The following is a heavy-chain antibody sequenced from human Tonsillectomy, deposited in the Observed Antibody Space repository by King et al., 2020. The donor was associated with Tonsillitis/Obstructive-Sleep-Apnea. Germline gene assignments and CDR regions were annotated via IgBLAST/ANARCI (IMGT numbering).Heavy chain of an antibody. V-gene: IGHV3-30*18. J-gene: IGHJ4*02. D-gene: IGHD3-10*01. CDR2: ISYDGSNK. Sequence: QLVQSGGGVVQPGRSLRLSCAASGFPFSSYGMHWVRQAPGKGLEWGSVISYDGSNKYYADSVKGRFTISRDNSKNTLYLQMNSLIAEDTAVYYCAKGTWFGELLSGFEYWGQGNLVPVS. CDR3: AKGTWFGELLSGFEY. CDR1: GFPFSSYG.